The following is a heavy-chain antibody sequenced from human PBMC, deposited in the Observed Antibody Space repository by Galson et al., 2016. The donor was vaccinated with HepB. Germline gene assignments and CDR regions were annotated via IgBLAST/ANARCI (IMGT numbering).Heavy chain of an antibody. D-gene: IGHD5-24*01. CDR1: CGSISSSNW. CDR3: ATDTHRDGYNTYYFDY. J-gene: IGHJ4*02. V-gene: IGHV4-4*02. CDR2: IHHGGTT. Sequence: SETLSLTCTVSCGSISSSNWWTWVRQPPGKGLEWIGQIHHGGTTTYNPSRKSRVTISADISNNQYSLKLSSVTATDTAVYFCATDTHRDGYNTYYFDYWGQGILVTVSS.